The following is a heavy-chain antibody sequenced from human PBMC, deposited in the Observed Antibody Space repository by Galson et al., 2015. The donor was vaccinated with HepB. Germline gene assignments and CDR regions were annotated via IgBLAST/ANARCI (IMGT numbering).Heavy chain of an antibody. D-gene: IGHD3-22*01. Sequence: SVKVSCKASGGTFSSYTISWVRQAPGQGLEWMGRIIPILGIANYAQKFQGRVTITADKSTSTAYMELSSLRSEDTAVYYCARDGGYKYYYDSSGFHWFDPWGQGTLVTVSS. CDR1: GGTFSSYT. CDR3: ARDGGYKYYYDSSGFHWFDP. J-gene: IGHJ5*02. V-gene: IGHV1-69*04. CDR2: IIPILGIA.